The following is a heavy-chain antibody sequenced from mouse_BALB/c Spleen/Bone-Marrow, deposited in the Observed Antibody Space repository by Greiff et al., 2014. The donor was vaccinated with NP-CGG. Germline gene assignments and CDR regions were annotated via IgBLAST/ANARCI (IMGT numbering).Heavy chain of an antibody. CDR3: ARSDYRFDPLPY. V-gene: IGHV1-69*01. D-gene: IGHD2-14*01. CDR2: IDTSDSYT. Sequence: VNLVESGAELVMPGASVKMSCKASGHTFTDYWMHWVKQRPGQGLEWIGAIDTSDSYTSYNQKFKGKATLTVDESSSTAYMQLSSLTSKDSAVYYCARSDYRFDPLPYWGQGTLVTVSA. CDR1: GHTFTDYW. J-gene: IGHJ3*01.